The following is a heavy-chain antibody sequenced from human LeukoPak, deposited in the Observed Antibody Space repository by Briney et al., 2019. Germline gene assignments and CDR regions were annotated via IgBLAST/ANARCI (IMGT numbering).Heavy chain of an antibody. J-gene: IGHJ5*02. Sequence: SETLSLTCAVYGGSFSGYYWSWIRQPPGKGLEWIGEINHSGSTNYNQSLKSRVTISVDTSKNQFSLKLSSVTAADTAVYYCARERITMVRGVNNWFDPWGQGTLVTVSS. CDR2: INHSGST. V-gene: IGHV4-34*01. D-gene: IGHD3-10*01. CDR1: GGSFSGYY. CDR3: ARERITMVRGVNNWFDP.